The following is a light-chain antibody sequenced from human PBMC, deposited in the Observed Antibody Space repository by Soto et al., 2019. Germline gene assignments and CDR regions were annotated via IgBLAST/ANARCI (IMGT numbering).Light chain of an antibody. CDR1: QGLVYSDGNTF. Sequence: DVVMTQSPLSLSVTLGQTASISCRSSQGLVYSDGNTFLNWFHQRPGQSPRRLIYQVSNRDSGVPDRFSGNGSGTDYTLTISRVEAEDVGIYCCVQGTHWPWTFGQGTKVEIK. CDR3: VQGTHWPWT. V-gene: IGKV2-30*01. CDR2: QVS. J-gene: IGKJ1*01.